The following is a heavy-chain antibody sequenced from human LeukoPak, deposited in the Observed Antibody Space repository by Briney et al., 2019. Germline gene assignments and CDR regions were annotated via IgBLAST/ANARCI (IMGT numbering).Heavy chain of an antibody. J-gene: IGHJ4*02. Sequence: SVKVSCKASGGTFSSYPFTWVRQAPGQGLEWMGEITPIFGAANYAQTFQGRVTITADESTSTVFMELSSLRSDDTAFYYCARNSRVASTSGLNYWGQGALVTVSS. CDR2: ITPIFGAA. D-gene: IGHD4-23*01. V-gene: IGHV1-69*13. CDR1: GGTFSSYP. CDR3: ARNSRVASTSGLNY.